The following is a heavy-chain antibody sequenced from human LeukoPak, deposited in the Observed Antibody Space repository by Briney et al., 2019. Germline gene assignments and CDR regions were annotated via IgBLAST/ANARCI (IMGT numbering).Heavy chain of an antibody. CDR3: ARQEYYFDY. J-gene: IGHJ4*02. V-gene: IGHV4-59*08. CDR2: IYYSGST. CDR1: GGSISSYY. Sequence: SETLSLTCTVSGGSISSYYWSWLRQPPGKGLEWIGYIYYSGSTNYNPSLKSRVTISVDTSKNQFSLKLSSVTAADTAVYYCARQEYYFDYWGQGTLVTVSS.